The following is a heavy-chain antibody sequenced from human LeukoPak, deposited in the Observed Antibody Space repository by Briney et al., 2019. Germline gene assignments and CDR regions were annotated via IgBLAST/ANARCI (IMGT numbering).Heavy chain of an antibody. CDR3: AELGITMIGGV. CDR1: GFTFYDYA. J-gene: IGHJ6*04. Sequence: PGGSLRLSCAATGFTFYDYAMHWVRQAPGKGLEWVSSISWNRGSIGYADSVKGRFTISRDNAKNSLYLQMNSLRAEDTAVYYCAELGITMIGGVWGKGTTVTISS. V-gene: IGHV3-9*01. CDR2: ISWNRGSI. D-gene: IGHD3-10*02.